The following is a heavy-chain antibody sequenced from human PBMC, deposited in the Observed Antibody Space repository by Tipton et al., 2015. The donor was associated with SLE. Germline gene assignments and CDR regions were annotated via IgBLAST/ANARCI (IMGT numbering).Heavy chain of an antibody. CDR2: IWYDGSNK. CDR3: ARDPCDGGGDYYSEAGVY. CDR1: GFTFSSYG. Sequence: SLRLSCAASGFTFSSYGMHWVRQAPGKGLEWVAVIWYDGSNKYYADSVKGRFTISRDNSKNTLYLQMNSLRAEDTAVYYCARDPCDGGGDYYSEAGVYWGQGTLITVSS. D-gene: IGHD2-21*01. V-gene: IGHV3-33*01. J-gene: IGHJ4*02.